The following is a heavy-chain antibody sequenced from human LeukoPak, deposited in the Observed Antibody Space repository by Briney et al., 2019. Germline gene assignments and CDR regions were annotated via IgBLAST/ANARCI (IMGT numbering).Heavy chain of an antibody. CDR1: GFTFSSST. CDR2: ISSSSNYI. V-gene: IGHV3-21*01. CDR3: VRIPNSADFPNWFDP. D-gene: IGHD2/OR15-2a*01. Sequence: GGSLRLSCAASGFTFSSSTMNWVRQAPGKGLEWFSSISSSSNYIYYADSVKGRFTISRDNAKNSLYLQMNSLRADDTAVYYCVRIPNSADFPNWFDPWGQGTLVTVSS. J-gene: IGHJ5*02.